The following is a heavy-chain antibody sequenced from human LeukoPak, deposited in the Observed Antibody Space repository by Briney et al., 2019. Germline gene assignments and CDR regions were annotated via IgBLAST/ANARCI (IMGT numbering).Heavy chain of an antibody. Sequence: GSLRLSCAASGFTFSSYSMNWVRQAPGKGLEWVSYISSSSSTIYYADSVKGRFTISRDNAKNSLYLQMNSLRAEDTAVYFCAKNRKFGDLVYYYYYMDVWGKGTTVTVSS. CDR3: AKNRKFGDLVYYYYYMDV. CDR2: ISSSSSTI. J-gene: IGHJ6*03. CDR1: GFTFSSYS. V-gene: IGHV3-48*01. D-gene: IGHD3-10*01.